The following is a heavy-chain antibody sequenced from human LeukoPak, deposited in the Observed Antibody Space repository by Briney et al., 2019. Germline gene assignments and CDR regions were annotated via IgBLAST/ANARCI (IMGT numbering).Heavy chain of an antibody. CDR2: INPSGGST. CDR1: GYTLTSYY. Sequence: ASVKFSCKASGYTLTSYYMHWVRQAPGQGLEWMGIINPSGGSTSYAQKFQGRVTMTRDMSTSTVYMELSSLRSEDTAVYYCARLQWELDSFDYWGQGTLVTVSS. V-gene: IGHV1-46*01. CDR3: ARLQWELDSFDY. J-gene: IGHJ4*02. D-gene: IGHD1-26*01.